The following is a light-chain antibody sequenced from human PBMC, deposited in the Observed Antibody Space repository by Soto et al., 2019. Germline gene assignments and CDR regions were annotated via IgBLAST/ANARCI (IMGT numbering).Light chain of an antibody. J-gene: IGKJ2*01. CDR3: QQTYTYT. CDR2: AAS. Sequence: DIQTTQSPSSLSASVGDRVTITCRTSQSISNYLNWYQKKPGKAPNLLIYAASSLQSGVPSRFSGSGSGTDFTLTISNLQPEDSATYYCQQTYTYTFGRGTNLEIK. V-gene: IGKV1-39*01. CDR1: QSISNY.